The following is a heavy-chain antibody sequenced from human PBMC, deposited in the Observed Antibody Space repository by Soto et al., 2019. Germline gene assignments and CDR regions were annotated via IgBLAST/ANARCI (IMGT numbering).Heavy chain of an antibody. V-gene: IGHV4-61*01. CDR3: ARERTGDPTWWDY. J-gene: IGHJ4*02. CDR2: TYYSGST. Sequence: PAGTRSLTCPAFGSSVTSGTCSWCWRRQPPGRGLEWLGYTYYSGSTSYNPPLKSRVTISVDSSKNQFSLKLSSVTAADTAVYYCARERTGDPTWWDYWGQGTLVTVSS. D-gene: IGHD2-15*01. CDR1: GSSVTSGTCS.